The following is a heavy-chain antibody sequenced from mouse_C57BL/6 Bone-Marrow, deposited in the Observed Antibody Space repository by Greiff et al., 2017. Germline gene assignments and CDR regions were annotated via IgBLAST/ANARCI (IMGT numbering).Heavy chain of an antibody. CDR1: GFTFTDYY. V-gene: IGHV7-3*01. CDR3: ASSTYLDY. Sequence: EVQLQESGGGLVQPGGSLSLSCAASGFTFTDYYMSWVRQPPGKALEWLGFIRNKANGYTTEYSAPVKGRFTISRDNSHSILYLQMNALRAEDSATYYCASSTYLDYWGQGTTLTVSS. CDR2: IRNKANGYTT. J-gene: IGHJ2*01.